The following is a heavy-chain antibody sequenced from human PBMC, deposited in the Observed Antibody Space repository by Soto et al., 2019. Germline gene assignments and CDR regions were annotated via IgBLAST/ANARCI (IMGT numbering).Heavy chain of an antibody. CDR1: GYTFTSYD. CDR2: INPNSGNT. Sequence: ASVKVSCKDSGYTFTSYDINWVRQATGQGLEWMGWINPNSGNTGYTQKFQGRVTITRDTSASTAYMELSSLRSEDTAVYYCARDQDSSTWFWYFDLWGRGTLVTVS. CDR3: ARDQDSSTWFWYFDL. V-gene: IGHV1-8*01. D-gene: IGHD6-13*01. J-gene: IGHJ2*01.